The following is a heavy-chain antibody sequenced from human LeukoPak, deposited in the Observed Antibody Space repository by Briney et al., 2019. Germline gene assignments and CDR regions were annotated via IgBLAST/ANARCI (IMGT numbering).Heavy chain of an antibody. Sequence: ASVKVSCKASGYTFTDYYMHWVRQAPGQGLEWMGWIDPNSGGADYAQKFQGRVTMTRDTSSSTPYMDLSRLRSDDTAVYYCARRTAAMANDYWGQGTLVTVSS. CDR2: IDPNSGGA. V-gene: IGHV1-2*02. J-gene: IGHJ4*02. CDR1: GYTFTDYY. CDR3: ARRTAAMANDY. D-gene: IGHD5-24*01.